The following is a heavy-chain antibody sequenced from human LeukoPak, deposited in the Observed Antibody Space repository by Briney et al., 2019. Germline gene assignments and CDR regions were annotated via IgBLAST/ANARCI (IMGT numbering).Heavy chain of an antibody. CDR1: GFTFSNFA. Sequence: GGSLRLSCAASGFTFSNFAMSWVRQAPGKGLEWVSAISGSGSTTYYADSVRGRFSISRDNSGNTLYLQMNSLSAEDTAVYYCAKAFRGYTGSYFDYWGQGTLVTVSS. CDR2: ISGSGSTT. CDR3: AKAFRGYTGSYFDY. J-gene: IGHJ4*02. V-gene: IGHV3-23*01. D-gene: IGHD1-26*01.